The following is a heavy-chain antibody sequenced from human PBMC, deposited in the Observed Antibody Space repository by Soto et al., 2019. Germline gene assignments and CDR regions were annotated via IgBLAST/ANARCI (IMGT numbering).Heavy chain of an antibody. J-gene: IGHJ6*02. CDR1: GFTFSSYA. CDR3: AKTMALGYCSSTSCRGRYYYGMDV. V-gene: IGHV3-23*01. Sequence: EVQLLESGGGLVQPGGSLRLSCAASGFTFSSYAMSWVRQAPGKGLEWVSAISGSGGSTYYADSVKGRFTISRDNSKNTLYLQMNSLRAEDTAVYYCAKTMALGYCSSTSCRGRYYYGMDVWGQGTTVTVSS. CDR2: ISGSGGST. D-gene: IGHD2-2*01.